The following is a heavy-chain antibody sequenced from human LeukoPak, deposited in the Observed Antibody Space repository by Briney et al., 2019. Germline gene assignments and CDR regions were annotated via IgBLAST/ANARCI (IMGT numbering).Heavy chain of an antibody. CDR3: ARHDDFRSRPNNYGMDV. Sequence: GGSLRLSCAASGFTFSNYAMNWVRQAPGKGLEWVSVIGTSGRSTDYADSVKGRFTISRDNAKNSLYLQMNSLRAEDTAVYYCARHDDFRSRPNNYGMDVWGQGTTVTVSS. CDR2: IGTSGRST. J-gene: IGHJ6*02. CDR1: GFTFSNYA. V-gene: IGHV3-21*01. D-gene: IGHD3-3*01.